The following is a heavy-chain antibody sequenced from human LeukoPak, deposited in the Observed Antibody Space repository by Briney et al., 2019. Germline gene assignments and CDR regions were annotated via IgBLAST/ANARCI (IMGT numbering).Heavy chain of an antibody. D-gene: IGHD2-8*01. CDR3: ARDVSIATNDRSFDI. CDR2: INHNRQT. J-gene: IGHJ3*02. Sequence: SETLSLTCGVSGGSSGGFYWSWLRQPPGKGLEWIAEINHNRQTHYNPSLESRVTISTDTSKNQVSLNLTSVTAADTAVYYCARDVSIATNDRSFDIWGQGTMVTVSS. V-gene: IGHV4-34*01. CDR1: GGSSGGFY.